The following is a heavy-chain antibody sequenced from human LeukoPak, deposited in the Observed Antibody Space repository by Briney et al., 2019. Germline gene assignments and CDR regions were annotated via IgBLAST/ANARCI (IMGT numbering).Heavy chain of an antibody. J-gene: IGHJ6*03. V-gene: IGHV1-18*01. D-gene: IGHD6-6*01. Sequence: GASVKVSCKASGYTFTSYGISWVRQAPGQGLEWMGWISAYNGNTNYAQKLLGRVTVTTDTSTSTAYMELRSLRSDDTAVYYCARGNSSSWRRYYYYYYYMDVWGKGTTVTVSS. CDR3: ARGNSSSWRRYYYYYYYMDV. CDR2: ISAYNGNT. CDR1: GYTFTSYG.